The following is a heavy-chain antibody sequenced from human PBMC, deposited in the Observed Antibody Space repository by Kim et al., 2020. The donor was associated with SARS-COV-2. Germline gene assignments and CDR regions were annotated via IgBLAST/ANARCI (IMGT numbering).Heavy chain of an antibody. J-gene: IGHJ4*02. V-gene: IGHV3-48*03. D-gene: IGHD3-10*01. CDR3: ARPSLLWFGELLIWDY. CDR1: GFTFSSYE. CDR2: ISSSGSTI. Sequence: GGSLRLSCAASGFTFSSYEMNWVRQAPGKGLEWVSYISSSGSTIYYADSVKGRFTISRDNAKNSLYLQMNSLRAEDTAVYYCARPSLLWFGELLIWDYWGQGTLVTVSS.